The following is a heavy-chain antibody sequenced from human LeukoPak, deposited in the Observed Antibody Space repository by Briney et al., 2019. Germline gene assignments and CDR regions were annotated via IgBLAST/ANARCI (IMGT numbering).Heavy chain of an antibody. CDR3: ARPTLYKAGYSSSWYFDY. CDR1: GYTFTSYA. V-gene: IGHV1-3*01. J-gene: IGHJ4*02. D-gene: IGHD6-13*01. CDR2: INAGNGNT. Sequence: ASVKVSCKASGYTFTSYAMHWVRQAPGQRLEWMGWINAGNGNTKYSQKFQGRVTIARDTSASTAYMELSSLRSEDTAVYYCARPTLYKAGYSSSWYFDYWGQGTLVTVSS.